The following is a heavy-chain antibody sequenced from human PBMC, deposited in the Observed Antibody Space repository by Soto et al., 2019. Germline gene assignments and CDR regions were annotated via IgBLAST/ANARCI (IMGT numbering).Heavy chain of an antibody. J-gene: IGHJ4*02. D-gene: IGHD1-20*01. CDR3: ARRISGHFDY. V-gene: IGHV3-11*05. CDR1: GFIFSDYY. CDR2: ISGSSSHT. Sequence: QVPLVESGGGLVKPGGSLRLTCAASGFIFSDYYMTWIRQAPGKGLEWLTYISGSSSHTNYADSVKGRFTISRDNAKNSVYLQVNSLRAEDAAVYYCARRISGHFDYWGQGTLVTVSS.